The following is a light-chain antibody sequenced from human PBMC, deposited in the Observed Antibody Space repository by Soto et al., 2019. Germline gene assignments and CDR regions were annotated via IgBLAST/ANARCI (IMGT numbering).Light chain of an antibody. J-gene: IGKJ2*01. V-gene: IGKV4-1*01. CDR2: WAS. Sequence: DIVMTQSPDSLAVSLGERATINCKSSQSFLYSSNNKNSLAWYQQKPGQPPKLLIYWASTRESGVPDRFSGSGSGTDFTLTISSLQAEDVAVYYCQPYYNTPYTFGQGTKLEIK. CDR1: QSFLYSSNNKNS. CDR3: QPYYNTPYT.